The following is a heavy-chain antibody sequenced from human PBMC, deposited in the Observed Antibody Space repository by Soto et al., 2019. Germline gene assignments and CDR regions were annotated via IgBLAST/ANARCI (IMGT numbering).Heavy chain of an antibody. CDR1: GFTFSSYE. D-gene: IGHD6-6*01. V-gene: IGHV3-48*03. Sequence: GGSLRLSCAASGFTFSSYEMNWVRQAPGKGLEWVSYISSSGSTIYYADSVKGRFTISRDNAKNSLYLQMNSLRAEDTAVYYGASLIAARLPLDYWGQGTLVTVSS. CDR3: ASLIAARLPLDY. CDR2: ISSSGSTI. J-gene: IGHJ4*02.